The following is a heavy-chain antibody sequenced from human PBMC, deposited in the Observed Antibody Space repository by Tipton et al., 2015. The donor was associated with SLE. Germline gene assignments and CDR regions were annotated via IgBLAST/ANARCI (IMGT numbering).Heavy chain of an antibody. V-gene: IGHV4-59*01. J-gene: IGHJ6*03. CDR3: ARGSTVTTFYYYYYMVV. Sequence: TLSLTCTVSGGSISSYYWSWIRQPPGKGLEWIGYIYYSGSTNYNPSLKSRVTISVDTSKNQFSLKLSSVTAADTAVYYCARGSTVTTFYYYYYMVVWGKGTTVTVSS. CDR2: IYYSGST. CDR1: GGSISSYY. D-gene: IGHD4-11*01.